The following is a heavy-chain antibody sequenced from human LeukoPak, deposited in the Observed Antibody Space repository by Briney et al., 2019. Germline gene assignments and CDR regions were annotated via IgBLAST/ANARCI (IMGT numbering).Heavy chain of an antibody. V-gene: IGHV3-9*01. CDR3: GKDSTIRQDYYYYMDV. D-gene: IGHD5-24*01. Sequence: PGRSLRLSCAASGFTFDDYAMHWVRHAPGKGLEWVSGISWNSGSIGYAESVKGRFTISRDNAKNSLYLQMNSLRAEDTALYYCGKDSTIRQDYYYYMDVWGKGTTVTVSS. CDR2: ISWNSGSI. J-gene: IGHJ6*03. CDR1: GFTFDDYA.